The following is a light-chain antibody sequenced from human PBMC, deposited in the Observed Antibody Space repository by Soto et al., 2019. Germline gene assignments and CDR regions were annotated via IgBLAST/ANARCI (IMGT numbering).Light chain of an antibody. CDR3: MQAIQTPT. Sequence: DIVMTQSPLSLPVTPGEPASISCRSSQSLLHSNGYNYLDWYLQKPGQSPQLLIYLGSNRASGVHDRFSGSGSGTDFTLKISRVEAEDVGVYYCMQAIQTPTFGPGTKVDIK. CDR1: QSLLHSNGYNY. V-gene: IGKV2-28*01. J-gene: IGKJ3*01. CDR2: LGS.